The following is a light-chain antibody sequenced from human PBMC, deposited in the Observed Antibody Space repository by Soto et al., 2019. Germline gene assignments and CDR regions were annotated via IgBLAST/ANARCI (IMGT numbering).Light chain of an antibody. CDR3: QQYNNYPRT. V-gene: IGKV1-5*01. CDR1: QTISGW. Sequence: DIQMTQSPSTLSASVGDTVTIPCRASQTISGWLAWYQQRPGKAPKFLIYDASTLESGVPSRFSGSGSGTEFTLTISSLQPDDFATYYCQQYNNYPRTSGQGTKVDI. CDR2: DAS. J-gene: IGKJ1*01.